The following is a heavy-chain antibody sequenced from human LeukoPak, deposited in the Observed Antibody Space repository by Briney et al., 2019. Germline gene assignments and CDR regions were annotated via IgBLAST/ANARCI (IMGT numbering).Heavy chain of an antibody. J-gene: IGHJ4*02. CDR3: ATKRLSGSYLFDY. V-gene: IGHV3-21*01. CDR1: GFTFITYS. CDR2: ISGSSSFI. Sequence: GGSLRLSCAASGFTFITYSMNWVRQAPGKGLEWVSSISGSSSFIFYADSVKGRFTISRDNAKNSLYLQMNSLRAEDTAVYYCATKRLSGSYLFDYWGQGTLVTVSS. D-gene: IGHD1-26*01.